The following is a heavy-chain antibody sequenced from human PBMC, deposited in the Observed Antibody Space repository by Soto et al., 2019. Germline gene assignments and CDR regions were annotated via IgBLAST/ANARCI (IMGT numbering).Heavy chain of an antibody. D-gene: IGHD2-2*01. CDR1: GGSITSYY. CDR3: SRVDCSNTNCRTRGMDV. V-gene: IGHV4-4*07. Sequence: QVHLQESGPGLVKPSETLSLICTVSGGSITSYYWSWVRQPVGKGLEWVGRIYSDGTTNYSPSLNSRVTMSLDMSKNQFSLWLSSVTAADTAIYYCSRVDCSNTNCRTRGMDVWGQGTTVTVSS. CDR2: IYSDGTT. J-gene: IGHJ6*02.